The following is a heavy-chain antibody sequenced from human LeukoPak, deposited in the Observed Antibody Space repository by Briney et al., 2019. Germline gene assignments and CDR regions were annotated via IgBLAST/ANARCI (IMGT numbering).Heavy chain of an antibody. CDR2: INHSGST. V-gene: IGHV4-34*01. Sequence: PSETLSLTCAVYGGSFSGYYWSWIRQPPGKGLEWIGEINHSGSTNYNPSLKSRVTISVDTSKNQFSLKLSSVTAADTAVYYCASRRRGIAARQNDYWGQGTLVTVSS. CDR3: ASRRRGIAARQNDY. CDR1: GGSFSGYY. J-gene: IGHJ4*02. D-gene: IGHD6-6*01.